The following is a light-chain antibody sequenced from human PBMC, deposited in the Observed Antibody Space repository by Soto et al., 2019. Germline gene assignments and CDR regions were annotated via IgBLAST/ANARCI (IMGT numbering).Light chain of an antibody. CDR2: GAS. V-gene: IGKV1-9*01. Sequence: IQLTQSPSSLSASVGDRVTITCRASQGVGSYLAWYQQKPGKAPKLLISGASTLRSGVPSRFSGSGSGTDFTLTISSVQPEDCATDYCQQLGGYPITFGQGTRLEVQ. CDR1: QGVGSY. CDR3: QQLGGYPIT. J-gene: IGKJ5*01.